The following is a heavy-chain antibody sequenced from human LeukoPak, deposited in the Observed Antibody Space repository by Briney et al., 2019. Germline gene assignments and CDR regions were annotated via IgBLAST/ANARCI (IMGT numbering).Heavy chain of an antibody. J-gene: IGHJ4*02. V-gene: IGHV4-38-2*01. CDR3: ASSSWAAIGH. Sequence: SETLSLTCAVSGYSISSGYYWGWIRQPPGKGLEWIGSIYHSGSTYYNPSLKSRVTISVDTSKNQFSLKLSSVTAADTAVYYCASSSWAAIGHWGQGTLVTVSS. D-gene: IGHD2-2*01. CDR1: GYSISSGYY. CDR2: IYHSGST.